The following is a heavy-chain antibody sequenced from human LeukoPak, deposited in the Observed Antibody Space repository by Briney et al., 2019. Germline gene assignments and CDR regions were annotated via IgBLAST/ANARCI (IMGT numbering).Heavy chain of an antibody. D-gene: IGHD2-15*01. J-gene: IGHJ4*02. CDR1: GFTLSNYW. CDR3: ARDGILGSHDS. CDR2: ITSDGSGT. Sequence: GGSLRLSCAASGFTLSNYWMHWVRQAPGKGLVWVSHITSDGSGTSYADSVKGRFTISRDIPKNTLYLQMNSLRAEDTAIYYCARDGILGSHDSWGQGTPVTVSS. V-gene: IGHV3-74*01.